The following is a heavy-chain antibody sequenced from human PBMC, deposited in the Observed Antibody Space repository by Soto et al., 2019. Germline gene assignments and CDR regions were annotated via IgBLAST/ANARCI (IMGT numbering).Heavy chain of an antibody. V-gene: IGHV4-31*03. Sequence: SGTLSLTCTVSGGSINIGGYYWSWIRQHPGNGLEWIGYIYYSGTTYYNPSLKSRLSISLDTSKNQFSLKLSSVTAADTAVYFCARASSARETYFESWGQGTLVTVSS. CDR2: IYYSGTT. J-gene: IGHJ4*02. D-gene: IGHD2-2*01. CDR1: GGSINIGGYY. CDR3: ARASSARETYFES.